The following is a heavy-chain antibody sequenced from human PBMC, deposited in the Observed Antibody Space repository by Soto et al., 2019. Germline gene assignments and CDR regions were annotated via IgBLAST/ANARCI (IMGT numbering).Heavy chain of an antibody. CDR1: GFTVSNSY. CDR2: IYSGGST. D-gene: IGHD2-21*01. V-gene: IGHV3-53*01. J-gene: IGHJ4*02. Sequence: GGSLRLSCAASGFTVSNSYMSWVRQAPGKGLEWVSVIYSGGSTYYADSVKGRFTISRDSSQNTLYLQMNSLRAEDTAVYYCARGFQSSFGYWGQGTLVTVSS. CDR3: ARGFQSSFGY.